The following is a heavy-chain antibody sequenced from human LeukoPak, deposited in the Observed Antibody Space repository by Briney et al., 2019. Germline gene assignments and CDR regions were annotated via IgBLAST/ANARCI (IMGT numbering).Heavy chain of an antibody. D-gene: IGHD4-17*01. CDR2: IYSGGST. V-gene: IGHV3-66*01. J-gene: IGHJ3*02. Sequence: GGSLRPSCAASGFTVSSNYMSWVRQAPGKGLEWVSVIYSGGSTYYADSVKGRFTISRDNSKNTLYLQMNSLRAEDTAVYYCARDFRGRVTTTAGAFDIWGQGTMVTVSS. CDR1: GFTVSSNY. CDR3: ARDFRGRVTTTAGAFDI.